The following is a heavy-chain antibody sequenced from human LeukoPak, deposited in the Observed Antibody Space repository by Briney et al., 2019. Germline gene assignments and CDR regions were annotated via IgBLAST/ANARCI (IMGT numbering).Heavy chain of an antibody. CDR3: ARGPYSDDSSGAFDI. CDR2: ISSSGST. D-gene: IGHD3-22*01. CDR1: GDSISSGDYY. Sequence: SQTLSLTCTVSGDSISSGDYYWGWIRQPPGKGLEWIGRISSSGSTNYNPSLKSRVTISVDTSKNQFSLKLSSVTAADTAVYFCARGPYSDDSSGAFDIWGQGTMVTVSS. V-gene: IGHV4-61*02. J-gene: IGHJ3*02.